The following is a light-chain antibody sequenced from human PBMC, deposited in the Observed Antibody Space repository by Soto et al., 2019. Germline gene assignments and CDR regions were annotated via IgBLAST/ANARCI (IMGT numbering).Light chain of an antibody. J-gene: IGKJ2*01. CDR1: QSVSSN. V-gene: IGKV3-15*01. CDR3: QHYNNWPYT. Sequence: EIVMTQSPATLSVSPGARATLSCRASQSVSSNLAWYQQKPGQAPRLLIYGASTRATDLPGRFSGSGSGTEFTLTISSLQSEDFAVYYCQHYNNWPYTFGQGTKLEIK. CDR2: GAS.